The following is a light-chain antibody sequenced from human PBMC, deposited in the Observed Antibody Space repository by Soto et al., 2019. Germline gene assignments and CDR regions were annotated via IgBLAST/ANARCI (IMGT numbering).Light chain of an antibody. Sequence: VLNHAPSATRTPGRAVPLPLPGTNNEGGGYNYVSWYQQHPGKAPKLMIYEVSKRPSGVPDRFSGSKSANTASLTVSGLQAEDEADYYCSSYAGTDNFYVFGTGTKVTVL. CDR2: EVS. CDR1: NNEGGGYNY. J-gene: IGLJ1*01. V-gene: IGLV2-8*01. CDR3: SSYAGTDNFYV.